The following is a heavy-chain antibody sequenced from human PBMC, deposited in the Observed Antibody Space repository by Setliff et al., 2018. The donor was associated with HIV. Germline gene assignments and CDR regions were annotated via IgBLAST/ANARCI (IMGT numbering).Heavy chain of an antibody. CDR1: GGSISSSSYY. CDR3: ARTGYAFDV. V-gene: IGHV4-39*07. CDR2: IYYNEFI. Sequence: KTSETLSLTCTVSGGSISSSSYYWGWIRQPPGKGLEWIGNIYYNEFIYFNPSLSSRVTIPIDTSNNQFSLRLSSVTAADTAVYYCARTGYAFDVWGLGTMVTVSS. J-gene: IGHJ3*01.